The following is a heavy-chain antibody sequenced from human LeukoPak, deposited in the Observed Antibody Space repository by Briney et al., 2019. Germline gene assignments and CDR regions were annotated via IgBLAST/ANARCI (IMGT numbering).Heavy chain of an antibody. Sequence: ASVKVSFKASGYTFTGCYMHWVRQAPGQGLEWMGRINPNSGGTNYAQKFQGRVTMTRDTSISTAYMELSRLRSDDTAVYYCARDRRYCSGGSCYSFDYWGQGTLVTVSS. CDR1: GYTFTGCY. D-gene: IGHD2-15*01. CDR2: INPNSGGT. J-gene: IGHJ4*02. V-gene: IGHV1-2*06. CDR3: ARDRRYCSGGSCYSFDY.